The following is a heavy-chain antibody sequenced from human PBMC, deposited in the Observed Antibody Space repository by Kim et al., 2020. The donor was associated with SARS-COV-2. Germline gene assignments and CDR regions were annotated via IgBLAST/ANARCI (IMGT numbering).Heavy chain of an antibody. V-gene: IGHV3-23*01. Sequence: GGSLRLSCAASGFTFRSHAMSWVRQAPGKGLEWVSSVDDSGGYTYYADSVKGRFTISRDNSKNTLYLQMNSLRAEDTAVYYCAKVKSPGYSAPQDGFDMWGQGTMVTVSS. CDR1: GFTFRSHA. CDR3: AKVKSPGYSAPQDGFDM. CDR2: VDDSGGYT. D-gene: IGHD6-13*01. J-gene: IGHJ3*02.